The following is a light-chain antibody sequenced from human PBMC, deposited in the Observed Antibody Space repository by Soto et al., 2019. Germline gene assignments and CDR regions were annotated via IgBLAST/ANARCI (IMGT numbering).Light chain of an antibody. CDR1: SSDVGRYNY. J-gene: IGLJ1*01. Sequence: QSARTQPASVSGSPGQSITISCTGTSSDVGRYNYVSWYQQHPGKAPKLLIYDVSNRPSGVSNRFSGSKSGNTASLTISGLQAEDEADYYCSSYTSSSTPYVFGTGTKVTVL. V-gene: IGLV2-14*01. CDR3: SSYTSSSTPYV. CDR2: DVS.